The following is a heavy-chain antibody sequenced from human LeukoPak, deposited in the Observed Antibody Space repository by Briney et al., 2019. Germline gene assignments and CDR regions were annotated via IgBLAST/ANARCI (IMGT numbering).Heavy chain of an antibody. Sequence: GGSLRLSCAASGFTFSSYSMNWVRQAPGKGLEWVSSISSSSSYICYADSVKGRFTISRDNAKNSLYLQMNSLRAEDTAVYYCARDVWNDVGGFDYWGQGTLVTVSS. D-gene: IGHD1-1*01. CDR2: ISSSSSYI. V-gene: IGHV3-21*01. CDR3: ARDVWNDVGGFDY. CDR1: GFTFSSYS. J-gene: IGHJ4*02.